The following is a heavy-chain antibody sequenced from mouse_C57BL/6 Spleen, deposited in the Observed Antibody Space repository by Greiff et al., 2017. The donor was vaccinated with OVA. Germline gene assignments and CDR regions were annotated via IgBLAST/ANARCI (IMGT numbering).Heavy chain of an antibody. D-gene: IGHD4-1*02. CDR1: GFTFSDYY. V-gene: IGHV5-12*01. CDR2: ISNGGGST. Sequence: EVQRVESGGGLVQPGGSLKLSCAASGFTFSDYYMYWVRPTPEKRLEWVAYISNGGGSTYYPDTVKGRFTISRDNAKNTLYLQMSRLKSEDTAMYYCARPQLGQWYFDVWGTGTTVTVSS. J-gene: IGHJ1*03. CDR3: ARPQLGQWYFDV.